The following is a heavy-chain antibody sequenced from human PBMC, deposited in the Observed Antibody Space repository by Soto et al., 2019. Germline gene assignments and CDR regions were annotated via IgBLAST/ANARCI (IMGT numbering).Heavy chain of an antibody. CDR1: GFSLSRADVG. Sequence: ASGPTLVNPTETLTLTCTVSGFSLSRADVGVSWIRQPPGKALEWLAHIFSNDETVYSAPLKSRLTIIKDTSKSQVVLIMTNMDPVDTATYYCARISRYGYDFDYWGQGTLVTVSS. CDR2: IFSNDET. D-gene: IGHD5-12*01. CDR3: ARISRYGYDFDY. J-gene: IGHJ4*02. V-gene: IGHV2-26*02.